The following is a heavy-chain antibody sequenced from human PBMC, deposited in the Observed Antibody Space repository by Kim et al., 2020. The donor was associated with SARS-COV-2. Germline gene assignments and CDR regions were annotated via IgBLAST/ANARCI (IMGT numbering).Heavy chain of an antibody. Sequence: SVKVSCKASGGTFSSYAISWVRQAPGQGLEWMGGIIPIFGTANYAQKFQGRVTITADESTSTAYMELSSLRSEDTAVYYCARDYNRDPVVAAPGGWFDPWGQGTLVTVSS. CDR1: GGTFSSYA. V-gene: IGHV1-69*13. J-gene: IGHJ5*02. CDR2: IIPIFGTA. D-gene: IGHD2-15*01. CDR3: ARDYNRDPVVAAPGGWFDP.